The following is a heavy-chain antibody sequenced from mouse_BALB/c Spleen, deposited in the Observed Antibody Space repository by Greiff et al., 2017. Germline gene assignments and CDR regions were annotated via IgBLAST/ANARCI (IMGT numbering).Heavy chain of an antibody. V-gene: IGHV5-12-1*01. J-gene: IGHJ1*01. Sequence: EVHLVESGGGLVKPGGSLKLSCAASGFAFSSYDMSWVRQTPEKRLEWVAYISSGGGSTYYPDTVKGRFTISRDNAKNTLYLQMSSLKSEDTAMYYCARYYDGYWYFDVWGAGTTVTVSS. CDR3: ARYYDGYWYFDV. D-gene: IGHD2-3*01. CDR2: ISSGGGST. CDR1: GFAFSSYD.